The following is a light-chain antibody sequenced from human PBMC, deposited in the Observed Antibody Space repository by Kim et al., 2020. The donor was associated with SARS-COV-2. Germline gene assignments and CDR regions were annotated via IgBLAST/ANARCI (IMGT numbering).Light chain of an antibody. CDR3: QQFNSYPLT. V-gene: IGKV1-17*01. CDR1: QDIKND. Sequence: ASVGDRVTITCRASQDIKNDLGWYQQKPGKAPKGLIFGASSLRGGVPSRFSGSGFGTEFTLTISSLQPEDFATYYCQQFNSYPLTFGGGTKLEI. CDR2: GAS. J-gene: IGKJ4*01.